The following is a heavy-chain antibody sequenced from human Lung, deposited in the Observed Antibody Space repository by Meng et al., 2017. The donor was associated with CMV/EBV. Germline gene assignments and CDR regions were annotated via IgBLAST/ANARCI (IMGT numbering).Heavy chain of an antibody. D-gene: IGHD3-10*01. CDR2: IYYSGST. V-gene: IGHV4-59*01. Sequence: QVQLQESGPGLVKPSATLSLTCTVSGGSISSYYWSWIRQPPGKGLEWIGYIYYSGSTNYNPSLKSRVTISVDTSKNQFSLKLSSVTAADTAVYYCAREEGIGGFDPWGQGTLVTASS. J-gene: IGHJ5*02. CDR1: GGSISSYY. CDR3: AREEGIGGFDP.